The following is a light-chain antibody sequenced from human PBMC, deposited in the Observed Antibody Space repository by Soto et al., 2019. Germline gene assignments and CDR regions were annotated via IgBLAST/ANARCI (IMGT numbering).Light chain of an antibody. Sequence: NFMLTQPHSVSESPGKTVTISCTRSSGSIAGYYVQWYQQRPDSAPTTVIYEDSQRPSGVPDRFSGSIVSPSNSAALTISTLKPEDESDYFLQAYDSNDHVVFGGGTQLTVL. CDR2: EDS. CDR1: SGSIAGYY. J-gene: IGLJ2*01. CDR3: QAYDSNDHVV. V-gene: IGLV6-57*04.